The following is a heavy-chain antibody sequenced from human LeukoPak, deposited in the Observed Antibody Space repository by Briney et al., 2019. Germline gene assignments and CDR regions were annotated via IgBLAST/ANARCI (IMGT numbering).Heavy chain of an antibody. D-gene: IGHD5-12*01. Sequence: SETLSLTCTVSGGSISSYYWSWIRQPPGKGLEWIGYIYYCGSTNYNPSLKSRVTISVDTSKNQFSLKLSSVTAADTAVYYCARHSGYDDTYNWFDPWGQGTLVTVSS. CDR3: ARHSGYDDTYNWFDP. J-gene: IGHJ5*02. V-gene: IGHV4-59*08. CDR1: GGSISSYY. CDR2: IYYCGST.